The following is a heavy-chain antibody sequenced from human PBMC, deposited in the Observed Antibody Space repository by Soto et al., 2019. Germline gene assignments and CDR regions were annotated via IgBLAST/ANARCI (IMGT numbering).Heavy chain of an antibody. J-gene: IGHJ5*02. Sequence: GGSLRLSCAASGFTFSSYGMHWVRQAPGKGLEWVAVIWYDGSNKYYADSVKGRFTISRDNSKNTLYLQMNSLRAEDTAVYDCARAPLELRSLDPWGQGTLVTVSS. CDR1: GFTFSSYG. CDR2: IWYDGSNK. D-gene: IGHD5-12*01. CDR3: ARAPLELRSLDP. V-gene: IGHV3-33*01.